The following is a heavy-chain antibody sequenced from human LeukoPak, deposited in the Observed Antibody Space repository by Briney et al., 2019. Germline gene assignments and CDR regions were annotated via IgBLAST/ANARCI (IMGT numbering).Heavy chain of an antibody. CDR3: ARFMGSPGPDAFDI. CDR1: GYNSGNYW. Sequence: GGSLRLSCAASGYNSGNYWMSWVRQAPGQRLEWLANIKQDGIETYYLDSVKGRFTISRDSARNSVYLQMNSLRADETAVYFCARFMGSPGPDAFDIWGKGTLVRVSS. V-gene: IGHV3-7*01. CDR2: IKQDGIET. D-gene: IGHD2-8*02. J-gene: IGHJ3*02.